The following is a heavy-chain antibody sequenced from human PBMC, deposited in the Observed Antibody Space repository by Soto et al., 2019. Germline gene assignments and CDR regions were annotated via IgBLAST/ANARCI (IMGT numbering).Heavy chain of an antibody. CDR1: GGGNLRDYR. V-gene: IGHV1-69*01. Sequence: QVQLVQSGAEVKEPGSSVKVSCKASGGGNLRDYRTTWVRRAPGQGLEWMGGIIPKLGSANYAQKFQGRVTITADXXXXXXXXXXXXXXXXXXXXXXXXXXXXXXXXGAVYWGQGTPVTVSS. CDR2: IIPKLGSA. CDR3: XXXXXXXXXGAVY. J-gene: IGHJ4*02.